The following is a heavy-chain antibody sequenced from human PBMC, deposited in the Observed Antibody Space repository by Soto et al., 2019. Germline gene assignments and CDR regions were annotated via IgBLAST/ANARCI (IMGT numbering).Heavy chain of an antibody. D-gene: IGHD2-21*02. J-gene: IGHJ4*02. CDR3: ARARRAYCGGDCYSAYFDY. V-gene: IGHV4-61*01. CDR1: GGSVSSGSYY. Sequence: SETLSLSCTVSGGSVSSGSYYWSWIRQPPGKGLEWIGYIYYSGSTNYNPSLKSRVTISVDTSKNQFSLKLSSVTAADTAVYYCARARRAYCGGDCYSAYFDYWGQGTLVTVS. CDR2: IYYSGST.